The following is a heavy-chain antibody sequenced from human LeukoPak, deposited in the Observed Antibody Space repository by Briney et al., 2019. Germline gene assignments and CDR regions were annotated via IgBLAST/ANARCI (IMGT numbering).Heavy chain of an antibody. V-gene: IGHV4-59*01. CDR2: IYYSGST. CDR1: GGSISSYY. D-gene: IGHD2-15*01. Sequence: SETLSLTCTVSGGSISSYYWSWTRQPPGKGLEWIGYIYYSGSTNYNPSLKSRVTISVDTSKNQFSLKLSSVTAADTAVYYCARMVRYCSGGSCAAEIDYWGQGTLVTVSS. J-gene: IGHJ4*02. CDR3: ARMVRYCSGGSCAAEIDY.